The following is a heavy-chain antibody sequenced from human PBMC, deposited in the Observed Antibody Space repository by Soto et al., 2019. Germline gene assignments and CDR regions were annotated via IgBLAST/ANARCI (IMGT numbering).Heavy chain of an antibody. CDR3: AIEVVVPYYSRCKHV. CDR1: GYAFTSYG. Sequence: ASVKVSCKASGYAFTSYGMSWVRQAPGQGLEWMGWVNAYNGNTNYAQTFQGRVTMTTDTSTSTVHMEVRSLRSDDTAVYYCAIEVVVPYYSRCKHVWGQGTPVTGSS. J-gene: IGHJ6*02. D-gene: IGHD3-10*01. V-gene: IGHV1-18*01. CDR2: VNAYNGNT.